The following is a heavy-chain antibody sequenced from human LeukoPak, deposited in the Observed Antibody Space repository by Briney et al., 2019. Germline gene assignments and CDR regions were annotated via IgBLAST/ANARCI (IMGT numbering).Heavy chain of an antibody. CDR3: AKDRSSSPLYDAFDI. D-gene: IGHD6-6*01. J-gene: IGHJ3*02. V-gene: IGHV3-30*18. CDR1: GFTFSSYG. Sequence: PGGSLRLSCAASGFTFSSYGMHWVRQAPGKGLEWVAVISYDGSNKYYADSVKGRFTISRDNSKNTLYLQMNSLRAEDTAVYYCAKDRSSSPLYDAFDIWGQGTMVTVSS. CDR2: ISYDGSNK.